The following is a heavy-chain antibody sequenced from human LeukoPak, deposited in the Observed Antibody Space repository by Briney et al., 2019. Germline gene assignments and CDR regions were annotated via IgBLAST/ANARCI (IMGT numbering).Heavy chain of an antibody. CDR1: GFDFRSYS. CDR2: ITSGTTYI. J-gene: IGHJ4*02. D-gene: IGHD6-6*01. Sequence: GGPLRLSCEVSGFDFRSYSMNWVRQAPGKGLEWVSSITSGTTYIYYADSVRGRFTLSRDNAKNSLYLQMNSLRAEDTAVYYCARWPYSSSYYFDYWGQGTLVTVSS. CDR3: ARWPYSSSYYFDY. V-gene: IGHV3-21*01.